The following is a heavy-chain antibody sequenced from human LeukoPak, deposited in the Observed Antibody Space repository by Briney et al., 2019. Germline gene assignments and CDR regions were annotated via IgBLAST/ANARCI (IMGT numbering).Heavy chain of an antibody. CDR1: GYTFGSYG. D-gene: IGHD6-19*01. Sequence: ASVKVSCKASGYTFGSYGVSWVRQAPGQGLEWMAWISPYNGNTNYAQKFQGRVTRTTDTSTSTAYMELRSLRADDTAVYYCARDSASVWPGSSGWSNWFDPWGQGTLVTVSS. V-gene: IGHV1-18*01. CDR3: ARDSASVWPGSSGWSNWFDP. CDR2: ISPYNGNT. J-gene: IGHJ5*02.